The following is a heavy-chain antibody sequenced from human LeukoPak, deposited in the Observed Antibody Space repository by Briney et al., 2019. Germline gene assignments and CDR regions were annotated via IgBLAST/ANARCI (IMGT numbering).Heavy chain of an antibody. CDR2: LYYGGNT. V-gene: IGHV4-39*01. CDR1: GDPISSSDRY. D-gene: IGHD3-10*01. J-gene: IGHJ3*02. Sequence: SETLSLTCTVSGDPISSSDRYWAWIRQPPGKGLEWIASLYYGGNTYYNPSLNGRLTMNVDTSKNQLSLTLRSVTAADAALYFCARRAKSRAFDIWGQGTMVTVSS. CDR3: ARRAKSRAFDI.